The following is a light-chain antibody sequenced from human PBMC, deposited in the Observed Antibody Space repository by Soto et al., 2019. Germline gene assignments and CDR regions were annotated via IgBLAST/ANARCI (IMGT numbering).Light chain of an antibody. CDR1: SSDVGGYNY. J-gene: IGLJ3*02. CDR3: SSYTSSGTLVV. Sequence: QSALTQPASVSGSPGQSITISCTGTSSDVGGYNYVSWYQQHPGKAPKLMIYDVSNRPSGVSNRFSSSKSGNTASLTISGLQAEDEADYYCSSYTSSGTLVVFGGGTKVTVL. CDR2: DVS. V-gene: IGLV2-14*01.